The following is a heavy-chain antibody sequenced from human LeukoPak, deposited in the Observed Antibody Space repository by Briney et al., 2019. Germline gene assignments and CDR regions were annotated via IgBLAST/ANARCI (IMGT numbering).Heavy chain of an antibody. J-gene: IGHJ4*02. CDR2: ISYDGSNK. CDR3: ASEDY. V-gene: IGHV3-30*04. Sequence: GGSLRLSCAAYGFTFSSYAMHWVRQAPGKGLEWVAVISYDGSNKYYADSVKGRFTISRDNSKNTLYLQMNSLRAEDTAVYYCASEDYWGQGTLVTVSS. CDR1: GFTFSSYA.